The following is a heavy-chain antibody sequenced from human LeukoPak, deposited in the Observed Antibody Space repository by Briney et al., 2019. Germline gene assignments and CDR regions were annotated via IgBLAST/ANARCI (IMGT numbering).Heavy chain of an antibody. CDR2: INPNSGGT. CDR1: GYTFTGYY. J-gene: IGHJ4*02. Sequence: ASVKVSCKASGYTFTGYYMHWVRQAPGQGLEWMGWINPNSGGTNYAQKFQGRVTMTRDTSISTAYMELSRLRSDDTAAYYCARAGARNYYDSSGSFDYWGQGTLVTVSS. D-gene: IGHD3-22*01. CDR3: ARAGARNYYDSSGSFDY. V-gene: IGHV1-2*02.